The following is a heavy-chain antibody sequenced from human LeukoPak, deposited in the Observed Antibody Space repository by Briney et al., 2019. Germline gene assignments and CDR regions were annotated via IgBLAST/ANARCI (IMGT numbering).Heavy chain of an antibody. CDR2: ISYDGSKK. CDR1: GFTFSTYG. CDR3: AKDRFYYDSSFYYFTVDD. J-gene: IGHJ4*02. D-gene: IGHD3-22*01. Sequence: HPGGSLRLSCAASGFTFSTYGMHWVRQAPGKGPEWVAVISYDGSKKYYVDSVKGRFTISRDNSKNTLYLQMNSLRVEDTAVYYCAKDRFYYDSSFYYFTVDDWGQGTLVTVSS. V-gene: IGHV3-30*18.